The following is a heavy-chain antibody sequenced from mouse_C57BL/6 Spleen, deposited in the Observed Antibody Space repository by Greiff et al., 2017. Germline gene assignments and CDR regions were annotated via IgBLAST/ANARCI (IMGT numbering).Heavy chain of an antibody. Sequence: QVQLQQSGPELVKPGASVKISCKASGYAFSSSWMNWVKQRPGKGLEWIGRIYPGDGDPNYNGKFKGKATLTADKSSSTAYMQLSSLTSEDSAVYFCASYYGSSEAPFDYWGQGTTLTVSS. CDR1: GYAFSSSW. CDR3: ASYYGSSEAPFDY. CDR2: IYPGDGDP. D-gene: IGHD1-1*01. J-gene: IGHJ2*01. V-gene: IGHV1-82*01.